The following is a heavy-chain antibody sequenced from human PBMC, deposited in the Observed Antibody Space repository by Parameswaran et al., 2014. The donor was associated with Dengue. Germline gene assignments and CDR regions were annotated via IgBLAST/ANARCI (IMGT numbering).Heavy chain of an antibody. Sequence: WVRQAPGQGLEWMGWINTNTGSPTYAQGFTGRFVFSLDTSVSTAYLQISSLKAEDTAVYYCARALTYSSSWYFGADYYYMDVWARDHGHRLL. CDR2: INTNTGSP. V-gene: IGHV7-4-1*02. CDR3: ARALTYSSSWYFGADYYYMDV. D-gene: IGHD6-13*01. J-gene: IGHJ6*03.